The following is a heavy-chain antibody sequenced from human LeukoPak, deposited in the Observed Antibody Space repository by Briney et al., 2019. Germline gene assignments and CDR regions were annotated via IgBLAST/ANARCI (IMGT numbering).Heavy chain of an antibody. V-gene: IGHV3-9*01. CDR1: GFTFDDYA. D-gene: IGHD3-10*01. CDR3: AKEPVRGVMYNWFDP. J-gene: IGHJ5*02. CDR2: ISWNSGSI. Sequence: PGWSLRLSCAASGFTFDDYAMHWVRQAPGKGLEWVSGISWNSGSIGYADSVKGRFTISRDNAKNSLYLQMNSLRAEDTALYYCAKEPVRGVMYNWFDPWGQGTLVTVSS.